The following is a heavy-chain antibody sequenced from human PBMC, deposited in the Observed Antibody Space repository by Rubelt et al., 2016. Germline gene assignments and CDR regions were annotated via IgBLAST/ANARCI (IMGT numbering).Heavy chain of an antibody. D-gene: IGHD6-19*01. CDR2: INPNSGGT. CDR1: GYTFTGYY. V-gene: IGHV1-2*06. CDR3: ARESSSGWYIDY. Sequence: QVQLVQSGAEVTKPGASVKVSCKASGYTFTGYYMHWVRQAPGQGLEWVGRINPNSGGTNYAQKLQGGVTMTRDTSITTAYVELSRLRSDDTAVFYCARESSSGWYIDYWGQGTLVTVSS. J-gene: IGHJ4*02.